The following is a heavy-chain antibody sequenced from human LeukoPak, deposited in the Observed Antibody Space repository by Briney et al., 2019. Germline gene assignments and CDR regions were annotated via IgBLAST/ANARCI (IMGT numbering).Heavy chain of an antibody. J-gene: IGHJ4*02. CDR3: AKGPLRYDFWSGYSYYFDY. V-gene: IGHV3-9*01. Sequence: GGSLRLSCAASGFNFRSYAMSWVRQAPGKGLEWVSGISWNSGSIGYADSVKGRFTISRDNAKNSLYLQMNSLRAEDTALYYCAKGPLRYDFWSGYSYYFDYWGQGTLVTVSS. CDR1: GFNFRSYA. CDR2: ISWNSGSI. D-gene: IGHD3-3*01.